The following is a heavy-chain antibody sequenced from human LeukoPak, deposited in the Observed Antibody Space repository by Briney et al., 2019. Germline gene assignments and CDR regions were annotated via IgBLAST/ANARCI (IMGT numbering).Heavy chain of an antibody. J-gene: IGHJ4*02. Sequence: GSLRLSCAASGFTFSSYSMTWVRQAPGKGLEWVSSISSSSSYIYYADSVKGRFTISRDNAKNSLYLQMNSLRAEDTAVYYCASYYYDSSGLVYWGQGTLVTVSS. CDR3: ASYYYDSSGLVY. V-gene: IGHV3-21*01. D-gene: IGHD3-22*01. CDR1: GFTFSSYS. CDR2: ISSSSSYI.